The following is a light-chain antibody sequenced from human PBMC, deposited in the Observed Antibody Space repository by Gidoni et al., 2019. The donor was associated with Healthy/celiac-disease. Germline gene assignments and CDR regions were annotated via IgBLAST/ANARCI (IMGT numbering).Light chain of an antibody. CDR2: GAS. CDR1: QSVSSS. J-gene: IGKJ1*01. V-gene: IGKV3-20*01. CDR3: QQYGSPLWT. Sequence: EIVLTQSPGTLSLSPGERATLSCRASQSVSSSRLLIYGASSRATGIPDRFSGSGSGTDFTLTISRLEPEDFAVYYCQQYGSPLWTFGQGTKVEIK.